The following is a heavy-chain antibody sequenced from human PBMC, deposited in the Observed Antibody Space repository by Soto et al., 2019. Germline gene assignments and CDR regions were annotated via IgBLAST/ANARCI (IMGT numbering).Heavy chain of an antibody. J-gene: IGHJ4*02. Sequence: QVQLVESGGGLVQTSGSLRIACVASGFTFSDYYLSWVRQAPGKGLEWVSYISSSGNTNYYADSVKGRFTISRDNDKNSVYLQMNSLRAEDTALYFCAKMSSENYYDPVFSWGQGTLVTVSS. D-gene: IGHD3-22*01. CDR3: AKMSSENYYDPVFS. CDR1: GFTFSDYY. CDR2: ISSSGNTN. V-gene: IGHV3-11*01.